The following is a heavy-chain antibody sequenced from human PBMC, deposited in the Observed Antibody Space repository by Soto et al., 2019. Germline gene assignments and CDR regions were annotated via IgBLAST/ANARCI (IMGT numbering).Heavy chain of an antibody. D-gene: IGHD3-9*01. CDR1: GFTFSSYW. V-gene: IGHV3-7*05. J-gene: IGHJ6*02. CDR3: ARDSVGYYNYYYYGMDV. CDR2: IKQDGSEK. Sequence: GGSLRLSCAASGFTFSSYWMSWVRQAPGKGLEWVANIKQDGSEKYYVDSVKGRFTISRDNAKNSLYLQMNSLRAEDTAVYYCARDSVGYYNYYYYGMDVWGQGTTVTVSS.